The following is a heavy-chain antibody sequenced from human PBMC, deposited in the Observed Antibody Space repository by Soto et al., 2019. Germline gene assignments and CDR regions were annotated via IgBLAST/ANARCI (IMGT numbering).Heavy chain of an antibody. CDR3: AKDEGVGGTLGLFDY. CDR1: GFDFTYYA. J-gene: IGHJ4*02. CDR2: MSSDGSKI. V-gene: IGHV3-30*18. Sequence: QVQLVESGGGAVQPGESLRLSCVASGFDFTYYAMHWVRQAPGKGLESVAVMSSDGSKIHHTDSVKGRFTISRDNSKNTLYLQMNSLRKEATAVYFCAKDEGVGGTLGLFDYWGQGTVVSVSS. D-gene: IGHD1-26*01.